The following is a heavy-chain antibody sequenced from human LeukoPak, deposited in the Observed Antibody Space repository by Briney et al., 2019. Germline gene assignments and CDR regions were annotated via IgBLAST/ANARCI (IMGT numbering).Heavy chain of an antibody. CDR3: ARDPSYYDILTGYYTPSYYFDY. V-gene: IGHV3-7*03. J-gene: IGHJ4*02. D-gene: IGHD3-9*01. CDR1: GFTFSGYW. CDR2: IKQDGSEK. Sequence: GGSLRLSCAASGFTFSGYWMSWVRQAPGKGLEWVANIKQDGSEKYYVDSVKGRFTISRDNAKNSLYLQMNSLRAEDTAVYYCARDPSYYDILTGYYTPSYYFDYWGQGTLVTVSS.